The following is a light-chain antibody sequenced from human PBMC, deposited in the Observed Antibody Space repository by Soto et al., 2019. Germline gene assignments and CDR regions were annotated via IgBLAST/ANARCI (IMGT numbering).Light chain of an antibody. CDR1: SSDVGGYNY. CDR3: SSYTSSSIDYV. CDR2: EVS. J-gene: IGLJ1*01. V-gene: IGLV2-14*01. Sequence: QSALTQPASVSGSPGQSITISCTGTSSDVGGYNYVSWYQQHPGKAPKLMIYEVSNRPSGVSNRLSGSKSGNTASLTLSGLQAEDEADYYCSSYTSSSIDYVFGTGTKVTVL.